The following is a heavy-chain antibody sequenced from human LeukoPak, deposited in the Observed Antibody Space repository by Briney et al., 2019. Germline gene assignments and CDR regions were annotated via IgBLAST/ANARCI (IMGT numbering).Heavy chain of an antibody. Sequence: PGGSLRLSCAASGXTFSSYSMNWVRQAPGKGLEWVSSISSSSSYIYYAASVKGRFTISRDNAKNSLYLQMNSLRAEDTAVYYCARGRRIAAAGLYYFDYWGQGTLVTVSS. CDR3: ARGRRIAAAGLYYFDY. CDR2: ISSSSSYI. V-gene: IGHV3-21*01. J-gene: IGHJ4*02. CDR1: GXTFSSYS. D-gene: IGHD6-13*01.